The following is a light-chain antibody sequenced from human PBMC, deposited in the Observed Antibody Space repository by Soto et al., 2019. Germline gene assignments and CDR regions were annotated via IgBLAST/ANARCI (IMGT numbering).Light chain of an antibody. CDR2: GVT. J-gene: IGLJ1*01. CDR1: SSDVGRYNY. V-gene: IGLV2-8*01. Sequence: QSALTQPPSASGSPGQSVTFSCTRTSSDVGRYNYVSWYQQHPGKAPKLLIYGVTQRPSGVPDRFSGSKSGNTASLTVSGLQDEDEGYYYCSSYAGSNIYVFGTGTKVTVL. CDR3: SSYAGSNIYV.